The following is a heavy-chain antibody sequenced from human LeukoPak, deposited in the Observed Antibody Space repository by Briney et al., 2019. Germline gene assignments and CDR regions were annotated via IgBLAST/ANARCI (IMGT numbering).Heavy chain of an antibody. Sequence: SQTLSLTCAISGDXVSSNSAAWNWIRQSPSRGLEWLGRTYYRSKWYTDYAVSVRSRITINPDTTKNQFSLQLISMIPEDTAVYYCAREGPQPYYFDYWGQGTLVTVSS. V-gene: IGHV6-1*01. D-gene: IGHD5-18*01. J-gene: IGHJ4*02. CDR3: AREGPQPYYFDY. CDR1: GDXVSSNSAA. CDR2: TYYRSKWYT.